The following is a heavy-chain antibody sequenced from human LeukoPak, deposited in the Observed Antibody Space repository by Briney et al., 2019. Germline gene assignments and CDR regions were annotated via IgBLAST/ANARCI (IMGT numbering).Heavy chain of an antibody. CDR3: ARGIPYFDY. Sequence: GGSLRLSCAASGFTVSSNYVSWVRQAPGKELEWVSVIYTGGSTYYADSVEGRFTISRDNPKNTLYLLMNSLRAEDTAVYYCARGIPYFDYWGQGTLVTVSS. CDR2: IYTGGST. CDR1: GFTVSSNY. V-gene: IGHV3-53*01. J-gene: IGHJ4*02.